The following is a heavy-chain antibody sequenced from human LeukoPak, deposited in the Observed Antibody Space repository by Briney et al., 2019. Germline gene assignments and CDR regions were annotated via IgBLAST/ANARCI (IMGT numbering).Heavy chain of an antibody. D-gene: IGHD5-18*01. CDR3: ARAIVDTAMEYYYYYYMDV. Sequence: PGRSLRLSCAASGFTFSSYGMHWVRQAPGKGLEWVAVISYDGSNKYYADSVKGRFTISRDNSKNSLYLQMNSLRAEDTAVYYCARAIVDTAMEYYYYYYMDVWGKGTTVTVSS. CDR1: GFTFSSYG. CDR2: ISYDGSNK. V-gene: IGHV3-30*03. J-gene: IGHJ6*03.